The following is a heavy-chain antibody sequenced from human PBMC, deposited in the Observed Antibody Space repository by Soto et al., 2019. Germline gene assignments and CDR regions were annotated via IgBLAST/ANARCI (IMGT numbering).Heavy chain of an antibody. CDR3: ARDQNVAGLFDY. CDR2: IYYSGSA. CDR1: GGSISSGGYY. V-gene: IGHV4-31*03. Sequence: SETLSLTCTVSGGSISSGGYYWSWIRQHPGKGLEWIGYIYYSGSAYYNPSLKSRVTISVDTSKNQFSLKLSSVTAADTAVYYCARDQNVAGLFDYWGQGTLVTVSS. J-gene: IGHJ4*02. D-gene: IGHD6-19*01.